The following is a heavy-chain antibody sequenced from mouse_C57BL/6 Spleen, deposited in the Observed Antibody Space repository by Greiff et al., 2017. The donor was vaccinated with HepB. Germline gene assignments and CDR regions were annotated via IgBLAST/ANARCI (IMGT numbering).Heavy chain of an antibody. V-gene: IGHV1-52*01. J-gene: IGHJ1*03. CDR2: IDPSDSET. D-gene: IGHD1-1*01. Sequence: QVQLQQPGAELVRPGSSVKLSCKASGYTFTSYWMHWVKQRPIQGLEWIGNIDPSDSETHYNQKFKDKATLTVDKSSSTAYMQLSSLTSEDSAVYYGAGGSSDEDFDVWGTGTTVTVSS. CDR1: GYTFTSYW. CDR3: AGGSSDEDFDV.